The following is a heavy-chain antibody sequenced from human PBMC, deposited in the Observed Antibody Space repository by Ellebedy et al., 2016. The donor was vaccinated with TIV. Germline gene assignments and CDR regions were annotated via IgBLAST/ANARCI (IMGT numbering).Heavy chain of an antibody. CDR1: GFTFSNAW. CDR3: TTEETYYDILTGYYSGGFDY. V-gene: IGHV3-15*01. J-gene: IGHJ4*02. D-gene: IGHD3-9*01. Sequence: GESLKISCAASGFTFSNAWMSWVRQAPGKGLEWVGRIKSKTDGGTTDYAAPVKGRFTISRDDSKNTLYLQMNSLKTEDTAVYYCTTEETYYDILTGYYSGGFDYWGQGTLVTVSS. CDR2: IKSKTDGGTT.